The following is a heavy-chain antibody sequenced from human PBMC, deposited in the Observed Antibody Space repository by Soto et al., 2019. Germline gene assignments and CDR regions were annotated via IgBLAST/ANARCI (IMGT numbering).Heavy chain of an antibody. CDR1: GFTFSSYG. V-gene: IGHV3-33*01. D-gene: IGHD6-6*01. J-gene: IGHJ4*02. CDR3: AREPWSSIAAIDY. CDR2: IWYDGSNK. Sequence: GGSLRLSCAASGFTFSSYGMHWVRQAPGKGLEWVAVIWYDGSNKYYADSVKGRFTISRDNSKNTLYLQMNSLRAEDTAVYYCAREPWSSIAAIDYWGQGTLVTVSS.